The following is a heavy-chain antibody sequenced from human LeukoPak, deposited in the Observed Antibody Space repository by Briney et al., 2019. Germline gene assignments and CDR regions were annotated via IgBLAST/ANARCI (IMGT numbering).Heavy chain of an antibody. CDR1: GGSISSYY. Sequence: PSETLSLTCTVSGGSISSYYWSWIRPPPGKGLEWIGYIYYSGSTNYNPSLKSRVTISVDTSKNQFSLKLSSVTAADTAVYYCARSLSSYCGGDCYKNWFDPWGQGTLVTVSS. CDR2: IYYSGST. D-gene: IGHD2-21*01. V-gene: IGHV4-59*01. CDR3: ARSLSSYCGGDCYKNWFDP. J-gene: IGHJ5*02.